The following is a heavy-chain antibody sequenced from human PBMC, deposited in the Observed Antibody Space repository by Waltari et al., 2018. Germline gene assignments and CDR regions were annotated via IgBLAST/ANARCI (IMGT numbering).Heavy chain of an antibody. D-gene: IGHD6-19*01. CDR3: SGGEVTGTDF. J-gene: IGHJ4*02. CDR1: CFSFSGSS. CDR2: IRREPYNYAT. V-gene: IGHV3-73*01. Sequence: EVQVVESGGDLVQPGGSLKLSCATSCFSFSGSSIHWVRQTSGKGLEWVGRIRREPYNYATAYSASVKGRFTISRDDSKNTAFLQMNSLMTEDTAVYYCSGGEVTGTDFWGQGTLVTVSS.